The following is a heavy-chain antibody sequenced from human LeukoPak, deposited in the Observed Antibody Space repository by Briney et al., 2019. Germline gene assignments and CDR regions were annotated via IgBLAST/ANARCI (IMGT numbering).Heavy chain of an antibody. CDR2: YNGNT. J-gene: IGHJ4*02. V-gene: IGHV1-18*01. D-gene: IGHD3-9*01. CDR3: ARDLAVLRYFDWYDFFDY. Sequence: YNGNTNYAQKLQGRVTMTTDTSTSTAYMELRSLRSDDTAVYYCARDLAVLRYFDWYDFFDYWGQGTLVTVSS.